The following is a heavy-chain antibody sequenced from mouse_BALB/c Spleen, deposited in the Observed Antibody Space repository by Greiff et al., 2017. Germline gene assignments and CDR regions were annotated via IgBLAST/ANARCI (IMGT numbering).Heavy chain of an antibody. J-gene: IGHJ3*01. Sequence: QVQLKQSGAELMKPGASVKISCKATGYTFSSYWIEWVKQRPGHGLEWIGEILPGSGSTNYNEKFKGKATFTADTSSNTAYMQLSSLTSEDSAVYYCAKKGGYYGSSSWFAYWGQGTLVTVSA. CDR2: ILPGSGST. D-gene: IGHD1-1*01. CDR3: AKKGGYYGSSSWFAY. V-gene: IGHV1-9*01. CDR1: GYTFSSYW.